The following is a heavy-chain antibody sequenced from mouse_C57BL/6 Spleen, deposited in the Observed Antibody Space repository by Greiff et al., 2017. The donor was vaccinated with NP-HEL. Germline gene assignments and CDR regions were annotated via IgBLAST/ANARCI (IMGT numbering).Heavy chain of an antibody. D-gene: IGHD2-4*01. CDR3: AREGRYDYDGGFDY. CDR1: GYAFSSYW. CDR2: IYPGDGDT. J-gene: IGHJ2*01. V-gene: IGHV1-80*01. Sequence: QVQLQQSGAELVKPGASVKISCKASGYAFSSYWMNWVKQRPGKGLEWIGQIYPGDGDTNYNGKFKGKATLTADKSSSTAYMQLSSLTSEDSAVYFCAREGRYDYDGGFDYWGQGTTLTVSS.